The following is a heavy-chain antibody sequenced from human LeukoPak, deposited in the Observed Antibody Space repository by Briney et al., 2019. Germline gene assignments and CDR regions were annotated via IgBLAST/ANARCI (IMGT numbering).Heavy chain of an antibody. D-gene: IGHD3-16*02. V-gene: IGHV4-4*07. Sequence: SETLSLTCTVSGGSISSYYWSWIRQPAGKGLEWIGRIDTSGSTNYNPSLKSRVTMSVDTSKNQFSLKLSSVTAADTAVYYCARVRYDYVWGSYPYFDYWGQGTLVTVSS. CDR1: GGSISSYY. CDR3: ARVRYDYVWGSYPYFDY. J-gene: IGHJ4*02. CDR2: IDTSGST.